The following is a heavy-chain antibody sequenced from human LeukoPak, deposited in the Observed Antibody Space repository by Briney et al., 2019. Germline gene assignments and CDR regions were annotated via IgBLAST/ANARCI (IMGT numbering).Heavy chain of an antibody. D-gene: IGHD2-15*01. Sequence: SETLSLTCTVSGGSISSYYWSWIRQPAGKGLEWIGRIYTSGSTNYNPSLKSRVTISVDTSKNQFSLKLSSVTAADTAVYYCAIVYCSGGSCYGREAFDIWGQGTMVTVSS. V-gene: IGHV4-4*07. CDR1: GGSISSYY. CDR3: AIVYCSGGSCYGREAFDI. J-gene: IGHJ3*02. CDR2: IYTSGST.